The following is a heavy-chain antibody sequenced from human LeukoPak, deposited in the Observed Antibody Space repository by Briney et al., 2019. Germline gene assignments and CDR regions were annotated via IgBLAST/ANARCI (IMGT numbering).Heavy chain of an antibody. Sequence: KASETLSLTCAVYGGSFSGYYWSWIRQPPGKGLEWIGEINHSGSTNYNPSLKSRVTISVDTSKNQFSLKLSSVTAADTAVYYCARVGIQLWLTTYYFDYWGQGTLVTVSS. V-gene: IGHV4-34*01. J-gene: IGHJ4*02. CDR1: GGSFSGYY. D-gene: IGHD5-18*01. CDR2: INHSGST. CDR3: ARVGIQLWLTTYYFDY.